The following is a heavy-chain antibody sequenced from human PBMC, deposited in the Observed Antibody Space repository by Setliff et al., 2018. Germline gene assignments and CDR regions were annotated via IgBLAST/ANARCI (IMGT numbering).Heavy chain of an antibody. Sequence: ASVKVSCKASGYTFTNYYINWVRQAPGQGLEWMGIINPRAGTTSYAQKLQGRVTMTRDTSTNTVYTELSSLRSEDTAVYYCARGGSPDCSTAGCRYGDYVYWGQGTQVTVSS. J-gene: IGHJ4*02. V-gene: IGHV1-46*03. CDR2: INPRAGTT. D-gene: IGHD2-2*01. CDR3: ARGGSPDCSTAGCRYGDYVY. CDR1: GYTFTNYY.